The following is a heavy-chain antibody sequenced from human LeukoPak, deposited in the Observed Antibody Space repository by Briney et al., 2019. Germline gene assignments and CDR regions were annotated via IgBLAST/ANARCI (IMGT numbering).Heavy chain of an antibody. J-gene: IGHJ5*02. CDR1: GFTFSSYS. V-gene: IGHV3-21*01. CDR2: ISSSSSYI. CDR3: ARDSSSGSYPFDP. D-gene: IGHD1-26*01. Sequence: PGGSLRLSCAASGFTFSSYSMNWVRKAPGKELEWVSSISSSSSYIYYADSVKGRFTISRDNAKNSLYLQMNSLRAEDTAVYYCARDSSSGSYPFDPWGQGTLVTVSS.